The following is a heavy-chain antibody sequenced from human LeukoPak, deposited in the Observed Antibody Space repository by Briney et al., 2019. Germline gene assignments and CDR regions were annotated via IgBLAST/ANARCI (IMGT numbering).Heavy chain of an antibody. CDR1: GFTFSSYA. Sequence: PGGSLRLSCAASGFTFSSYAVSWVRQAPGKGLEWVSGISGSRDSTHYADSVKGRFTISRDNSKNTLYLQMNSLTDEDTAVYYCAKTLSVGWVPQYDSWGQGVLVTVSS. D-gene: IGHD6-19*01. CDR2: ISGSRDST. V-gene: IGHV3-23*01. J-gene: IGHJ5*01. CDR3: AKTLSVGWVPQYDS.